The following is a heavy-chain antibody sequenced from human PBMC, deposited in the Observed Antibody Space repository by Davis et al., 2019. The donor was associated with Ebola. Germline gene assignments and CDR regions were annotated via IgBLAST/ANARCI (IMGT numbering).Heavy chain of an antibody. Sequence: GESLKISCAASGFTFSSYWMHWVRQAPGKGLVWVSRINSDGSSTSYADSVKGRFTISRDNAKNTLYLQMNSLRAEDTAVYYCARGRQLERPFDYWGQGTLVTVSS. V-gene: IGHV3-74*01. CDR1: GFTFSSYW. J-gene: IGHJ4*02. CDR3: ARGRQLERPFDY. CDR2: INSDGSST. D-gene: IGHD1-1*01.